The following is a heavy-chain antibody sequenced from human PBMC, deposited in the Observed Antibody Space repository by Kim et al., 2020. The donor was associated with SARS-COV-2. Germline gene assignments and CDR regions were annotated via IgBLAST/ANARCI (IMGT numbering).Heavy chain of an antibody. D-gene: IGHD2-21*02. V-gene: IGHV3-23*01. CDR2: ISGSGGST. CDR1: GFTFSSYA. J-gene: IGHJ1*01. CDR3: AKDEGFTYCGGDCYKH. Sequence: GGSLRLSCAASGFTFSSYAMSWVRQAPGKGLEWVSAISGSGGSTYYADSVKGRFTISRDNSKNTLYLQMNSLRAEDTAVYYCAKDEGFTYCGGDCYKHWGQGTLVTVSS.